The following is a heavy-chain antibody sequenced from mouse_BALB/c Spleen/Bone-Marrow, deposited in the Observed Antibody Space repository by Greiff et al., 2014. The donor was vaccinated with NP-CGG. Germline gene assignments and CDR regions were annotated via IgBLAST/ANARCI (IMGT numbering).Heavy chain of an antibody. CDR2: INPDSSTI. J-gene: IGHJ3*01. CDR1: GFDFSRYW. CDR3: SRLGYYGGFAY. Sequence: EVKVEESGGGLVHPGGSLKLSCAASGFDFSRYWMGWVRQAPGKGLEWIGEINPDSSTINYTPSLKDKFIISRDNAKNTLYLQMSKVRPEDTALYYCSRLGYYGGFAYWGQGTLVTVSA. V-gene: IGHV4-1*02. D-gene: IGHD2-3*01.